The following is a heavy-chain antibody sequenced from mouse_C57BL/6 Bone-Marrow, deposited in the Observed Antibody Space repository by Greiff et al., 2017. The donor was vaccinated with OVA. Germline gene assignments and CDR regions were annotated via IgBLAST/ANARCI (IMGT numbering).Heavy chain of an antibody. J-gene: IGHJ4*01. CDR3: AREGLTTVVARYAMDY. V-gene: IGHV1-19*01. CDR1: GYTFTDYY. Sequence: EVKLQQSGPVLVKPGASVKMSCKASGYTFTDYYMNWVKQSHGKSLEWIGVINPYNGGTSYNQKFKGKATLTVDKSSSTAYMELNSLTSEDSAVYYCAREGLTTVVARYAMDYWGQGTSVTVSS. CDR2: INPYNGGT. D-gene: IGHD1-1*01.